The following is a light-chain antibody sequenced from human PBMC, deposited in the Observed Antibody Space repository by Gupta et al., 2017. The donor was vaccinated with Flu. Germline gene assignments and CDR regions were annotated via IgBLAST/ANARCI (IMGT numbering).Light chain of an antibody. CDR3: QQYYSAPVT. CDR2: WAS. J-gene: IGKJ4*01. Sequence: SLGERATINCKSSQSVLYSFSNKNYLAWYQQKPGQPPKMLIYWASTRESGVPDRFSGSGSGTDFTLTISSLQAEDVAVYYCQQYYSAPVTFGGGTKVEIK. V-gene: IGKV4-1*01. CDR1: QSVLYSFSNKNY.